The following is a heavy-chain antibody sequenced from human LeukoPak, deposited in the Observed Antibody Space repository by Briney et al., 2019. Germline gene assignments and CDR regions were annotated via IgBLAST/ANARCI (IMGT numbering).Heavy chain of an antibody. V-gene: IGHV1-46*01. CDR1: GYTFTSYY. CDR3: ARDVGATLLIDY. Sequence: GASVKVSCKASGYTFTSYYMHWVRQAPGQGLEWMGIINPSGGSTSYAQKFQGRVTMTRDTSTSTVYMELSSLRSEDTVVYYCARDVGATLLIDYWGQGTLVTVSS. D-gene: IGHD1-26*01. CDR2: INPSGGST. J-gene: IGHJ4*02.